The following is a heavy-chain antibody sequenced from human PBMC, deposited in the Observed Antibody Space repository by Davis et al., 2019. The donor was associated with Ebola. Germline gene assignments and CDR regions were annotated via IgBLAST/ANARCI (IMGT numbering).Heavy chain of an antibody. V-gene: IGHV1-2*06. Sequence: AASVKVSCKASGYTFTGYYMHWVRQAPGQGLEWMGRINPNSGGTNYAQKFQGRVTMTKDTSINTVYMDLSRLTSDDTAVYYCARGGITMTVVPRDYYYGLDVWGQGTTFTVSS. D-gene: IGHD3-22*01. CDR2: INPNSGGT. CDR3: ARGGITMTVVPRDYYYGLDV. J-gene: IGHJ6*02. CDR1: GYTFTGYY.